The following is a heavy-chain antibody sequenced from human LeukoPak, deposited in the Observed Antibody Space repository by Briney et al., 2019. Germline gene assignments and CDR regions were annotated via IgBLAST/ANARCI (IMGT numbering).Heavy chain of an antibody. CDR3: ARPPIMAYCGGDCYYY. CDR2: IYYSGST. J-gene: IGHJ4*02. D-gene: IGHD2-21*01. Sequence: SGTLSLTCAVSGGSISSSNWWSWVRQPPGKGLEWIGSIYYSGSTYYNPSLKSRVTISVDTSKNQFSLKLSSVTAADTAVYYCARPPIMAYCGGDCYYYWGQGTLVTVSP. V-gene: IGHV4-4*02. CDR1: GGSISSSNW.